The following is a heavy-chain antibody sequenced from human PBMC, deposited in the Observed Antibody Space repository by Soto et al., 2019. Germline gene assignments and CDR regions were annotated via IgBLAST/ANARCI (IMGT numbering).Heavy chain of an antibody. CDR1: GFTFSSYW. D-gene: IGHD4-4*01. J-gene: IGHJ6*02. V-gene: IGHV3-7*01. CDR3: ARGRSSTVTYYYYYYGMDV. CDR2: IKQDGSEK. Sequence: GGSLRLSCAASGFTFSSYWMSWVRQAPGKGLEWVANIKQDGSEKYYVDSVKGRFTISRDNAKNSLYLQMNSLRDEDTAVYYCARGRSSTVTYYYYYYGMDVWGQGTMVTVSS.